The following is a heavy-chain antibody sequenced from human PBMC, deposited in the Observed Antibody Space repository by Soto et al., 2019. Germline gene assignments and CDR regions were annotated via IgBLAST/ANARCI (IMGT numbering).Heavy chain of an antibody. CDR1: GGTFSSYT. CDR3: ARELRSSGSYYYYGMDV. D-gene: IGHD6-19*01. Sequence: QVQLVQSGAEVKKPGSSVKVSCKASGGTFSSYTISWVRQAPGQGLEWMGRIIPILGIANYAQKFQGRVTITADKSTSTAYMERSSLRSEDTAVYYCARELRSSGSYYYYGMDVWGQGTTVTVSS. CDR2: IIPILGIA. J-gene: IGHJ6*02. V-gene: IGHV1-69*08.